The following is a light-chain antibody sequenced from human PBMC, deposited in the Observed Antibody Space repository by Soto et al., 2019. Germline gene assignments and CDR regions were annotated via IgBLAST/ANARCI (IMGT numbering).Light chain of an antibody. CDR2: DDS. V-gene: IGLV3-21*02. CDR3: QIWDPSDPYVV. Sequence: VVTQPPSVSVSPGQTARITCGGSNIETKGVHWYQQKPGQAPVMVLYDDSDRPSGIPERFSGSNSGNTATLTISRVEAGDEADYFCQIWDPSDPYVVFGGGTKLTVL. CDR1: NIETKG. J-gene: IGLJ2*01.